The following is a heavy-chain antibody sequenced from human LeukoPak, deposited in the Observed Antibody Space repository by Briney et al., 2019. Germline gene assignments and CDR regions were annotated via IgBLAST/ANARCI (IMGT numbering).Heavy chain of an antibody. CDR3: AGGSGSYAFDI. D-gene: IGHD3-10*01. CDR2: IYHSGST. J-gene: IGHJ3*02. Sequence: SETLSLTCAASGGSISSGGYSWSWIRQPPGQGLEWIGYIYHSGSTYYNPSLKSRVTISVDRSKNQFSLKLSSVTAADTAVYYCAGGSGSYAFDIWGQGTMVTVSS. CDR1: GGSISSGGYS. V-gene: IGHV4-30-2*01.